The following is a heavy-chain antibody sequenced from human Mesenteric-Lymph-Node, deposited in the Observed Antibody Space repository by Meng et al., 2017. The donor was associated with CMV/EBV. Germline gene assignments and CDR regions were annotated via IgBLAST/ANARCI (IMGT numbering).Heavy chain of an antibody. Sequence: LTCTVSGGSNSRGGYYWSWIRQHPGKGLEWIGYIYYSGSTNNNPSLKSRITISVDTSKNQFSLKLSSVTAADTAVYYCARGGDWVDYWGQGTLVTVSS. V-gene: IGHV4-31*03. D-gene: IGHD2-21*01. J-gene: IGHJ4*02. CDR1: GGSNSRGGYY. CDR3: ARGGDWVDY. CDR2: IYYSGST.